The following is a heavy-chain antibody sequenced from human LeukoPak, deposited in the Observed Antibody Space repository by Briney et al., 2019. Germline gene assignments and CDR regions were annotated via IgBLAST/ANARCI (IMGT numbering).Heavy chain of an antibody. CDR3: ARARGRFDY. V-gene: IGHV3-74*01. CDR2: VTSDGIT. Sequence: GGSLRLSCVASGFTFSSYWMHWVRQAPGKGLVWVSRVTSDGITTYADFVKGRFTISRDNAKNTVYLQMNSLRTEDTAVYYCARARGRFDYWGQGTLVTVSS. J-gene: IGHJ4*02. CDR1: GFTFSSYW.